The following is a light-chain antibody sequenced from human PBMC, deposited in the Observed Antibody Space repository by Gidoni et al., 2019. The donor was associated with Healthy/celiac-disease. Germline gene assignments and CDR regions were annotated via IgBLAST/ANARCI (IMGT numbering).Light chain of an antibody. J-gene: IGKJ2*01. CDR2: GAS. Sequence: EIVLTQSPGTLALSPGERATLSCRATQRVSSSYLAWYQQKPGQAPRLLIYGASSRATGIPDRFSGSGSGTDFTLTISRLEPEDFAVYYCQQYGSSGYTFGQXTKLEIK. V-gene: IGKV3-20*01. CDR3: QQYGSSGYT. CDR1: QRVSSSY.